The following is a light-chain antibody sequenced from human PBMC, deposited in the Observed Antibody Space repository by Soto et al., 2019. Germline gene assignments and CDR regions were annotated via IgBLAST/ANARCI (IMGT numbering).Light chain of an antibody. CDR3: QQYGSSLTT. Sequence: EIVLTQSPGTLSLSPVERATLSCRASQSVSSSRLAWYRQKPGQAPRLLIYGTSSRATGIPDRFSGSGYGTDFTLTISGLEPEDFAVYYCQQYGSSLTTFGQGTKVDIK. CDR1: QSVSSSR. CDR2: GTS. V-gene: IGKV3-20*01. J-gene: IGKJ1*01.